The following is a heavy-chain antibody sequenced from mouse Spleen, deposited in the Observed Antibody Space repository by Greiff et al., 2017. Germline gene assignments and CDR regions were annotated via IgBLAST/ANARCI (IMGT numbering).Heavy chain of an antibody. Sequence: QVQLQQSGAELVRPGTSVKVSCKASGYAFTNYLIEWVKQRPGQGLEWIGVINPGSGGTNYNEKFKGKATLTADKSSSTAYMQLSSLTSEDSAVYFCARGTESVFDYWGQGTTLTVSS. CDR3: ARGTESVFDY. CDR1: GYAFTNYL. J-gene: IGHJ2*01. V-gene: IGHV1-54*01. D-gene: IGHD3-3*01. CDR2: INPGSGGT.